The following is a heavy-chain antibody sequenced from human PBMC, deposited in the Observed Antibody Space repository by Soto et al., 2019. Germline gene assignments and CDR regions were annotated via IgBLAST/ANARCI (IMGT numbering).Heavy chain of an antibody. Sequence: QVQLQESGPGLVKPSQTLSLTCTVSGGSISSGGYYWSWIRQHPGKGLEWIGYIYYSGSTYYNPSLKSRVTISVDTSKNQFSLKLSSVTAADTAVYYCARGKSYSSSFFVRYYFDYWGQGTLVTVSS. CDR2: IYYSGST. J-gene: IGHJ4*02. D-gene: IGHD6-13*01. CDR1: GGSISSGGYY. V-gene: IGHV4-31*03. CDR3: ARGKSYSSSFFVRYYFDY.